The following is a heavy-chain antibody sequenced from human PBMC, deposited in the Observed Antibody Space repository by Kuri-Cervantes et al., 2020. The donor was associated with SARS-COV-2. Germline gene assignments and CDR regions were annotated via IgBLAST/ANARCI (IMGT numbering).Heavy chain of an antibody. CDR1: GFTFSSYG. CDR3: ARDRFRVPAAMSTVFWFDP. Sequence: GESLKISCAASGFTFSSYGMHWVRQAPGKGLEWVAVIWYDGSNKYYADSVKGRFTISRDNSKNTLYLQMNSLGDEDTAVYYCARDRFRVPAAMSTVFWFDPWGQGTLVTVSS. J-gene: IGHJ5*02. D-gene: IGHD2-2*01. CDR2: IWYDGSNK. V-gene: IGHV3-33*01.